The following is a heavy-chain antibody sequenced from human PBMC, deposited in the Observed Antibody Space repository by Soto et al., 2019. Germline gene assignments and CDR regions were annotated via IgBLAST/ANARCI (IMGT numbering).Heavy chain of an antibody. CDR3: ARVLIKPPGYYYYYYMDV. CDR1: GGSISSYY. Sequence: SETLSLTCTVSGGSISSYYWSWIRQPPGKGLEWIGYIYYSGSTYYNPSLKSRVTISVDTSKNQFSLKLSSVTAADTAVYYCARVLIKPPGYYYYYYMDVWGKGTTVTVSS. CDR2: IYYSGST. J-gene: IGHJ6*03. D-gene: IGHD3-10*01. V-gene: IGHV4-59*12.